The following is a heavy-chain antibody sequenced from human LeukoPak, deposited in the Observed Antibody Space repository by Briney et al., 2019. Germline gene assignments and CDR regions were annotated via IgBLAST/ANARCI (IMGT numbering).Heavy chain of an antibody. D-gene: IGHD2-21*02. CDR3: ARVICGGDCYWPTYFDY. CDR1: GFTFSDYY. Sequence: SGGSLRLSCAASGFTFSDYYMSWIRQAPGKGLEWVSYISSSSSYTNYADSVKGRFTISRDNAKNSLYLQMNSLRAEDTAVYYCARVICGGDCYWPTYFDYWGQGTLVTVSS. V-gene: IGHV3-11*05. J-gene: IGHJ4*02. CDR2: ISSSSSYT.